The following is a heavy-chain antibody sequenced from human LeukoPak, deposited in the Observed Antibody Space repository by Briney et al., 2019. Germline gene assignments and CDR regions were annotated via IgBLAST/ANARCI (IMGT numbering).Heavy chain of an antibody. CDR1: GFTFSSYA. Sequence: GGSLRLSCAASGFTFSSYAMHWVRQAPGKGLEWVAVISYDGSNKYYADSVKGRFTISRDNSKNTLYLQMNSLRAEDTAVYYCARSSYSGSYRFSSPFYYYYMDVWGKGTTVTVSS. CDR3: ARSSYSGSYRFSSPFYYYYMDV. D-gene: IGHD1-26*01. CDR2: ISYDGSNK. V-gene: IGHV3-30*04. J-gene: IGHJ6*03.